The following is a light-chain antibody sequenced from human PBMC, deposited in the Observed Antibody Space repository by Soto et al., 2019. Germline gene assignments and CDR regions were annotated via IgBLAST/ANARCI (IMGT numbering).Light chain of an antibody. J-gene: IGKJ1*01. CDR2: DAS. CDR3: QQRSNWPRT. CDR1: QSVSTY. V-gene: IGKV3-11*01. Sequence: EIVLSQSPATLSLSPGDRATLSCRASQSVSTYLAWYQQKPGQAPRLLIYDASDRATGIPARFSGSGSGTDFTLTISILEPEDFAVYYCQQRSNWPRTFGQGTKVEIK.